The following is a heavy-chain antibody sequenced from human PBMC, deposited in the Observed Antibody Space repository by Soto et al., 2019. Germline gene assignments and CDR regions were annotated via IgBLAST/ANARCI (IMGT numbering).Heavy chain of an antibody. CDR1: GGSFSGYY. CDR3: ARGLGYSSGWYDDY. V-gene: IGHV4-34*01. Sequence: QVQLQQWGAGLLKPSETLSLTCAVYGGSFSGYYWSWIRQPPGKGLEWIGEINHSGSTNYNPSLKSRVTISVDTSKNQFSLKLSSVTAVDTAVYYCARGLGYSSGWYDDYWGQGTLVTVSS. J-gene: IGHJ4*02. CDR2: INHSGST. D-gene: IGHD6-19*01.